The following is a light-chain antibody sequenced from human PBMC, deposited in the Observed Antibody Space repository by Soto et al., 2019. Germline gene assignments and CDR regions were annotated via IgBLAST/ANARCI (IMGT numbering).Light chain of an antibody. CDR2: GAS. V-gene: IGKV3-20*01. Sequence: EIVMTQSPATLSVSPGERATLSCRASQSVSSDLAWYHQKPGQAPRLLIYGASNRATGIPDRFSGSGSGTDFTLTISRLEPEDFAVYYCQQYGSSPLTFGGGTKV. CDR3: QQYGSSPLT. J-gene: IGKJ4*01. CDR1: QSVSSD.